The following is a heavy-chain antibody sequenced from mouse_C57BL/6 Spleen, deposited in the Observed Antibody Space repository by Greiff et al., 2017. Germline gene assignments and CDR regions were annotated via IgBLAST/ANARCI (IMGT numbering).Heavy chain of an antibody. CDR1: GYTFTSYW. D-gene: IGHD2-3*01. J-gene: IGHJ2*01. CDR3: AREGDGYSLYFDY. CDR2: IYPGSGST. V-gene: IGHV1-55*01. Sequence: VQLQQPGAELVKPGASVKMSCKASGYTFTSYWITWVKQRPGQGLEWIGDIYPGSGSTNYNEKFKSKATLTVDTSSSTAYMQLSSRTSEDSAVYYCAREGDGYSLYFDYWGQGTTLTVSS.